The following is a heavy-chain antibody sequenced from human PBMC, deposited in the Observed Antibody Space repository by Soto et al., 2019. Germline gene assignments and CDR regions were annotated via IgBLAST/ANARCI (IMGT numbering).Heavy chain of an antibody. CDR2: ISAYNGNT. J-gene: IGHJ5*02. CDR1: GYTFTSYG. Sequence: QVQLVQSGAEVKKPGASVKVSCKASGYTFTSYGISWVRQAPGQGLEWMGWISAYNGNTHYAQTLQGRVTMTTDTPTSTAYMELRSLRSADTAVYYCAREYSRSWVHVNWFDPWGQGTLVTVSS. V-gene: IGHV1-18*01. CDR3: AREYSRSWVHVNWFDP. D-gene: IGHD6-13*01.